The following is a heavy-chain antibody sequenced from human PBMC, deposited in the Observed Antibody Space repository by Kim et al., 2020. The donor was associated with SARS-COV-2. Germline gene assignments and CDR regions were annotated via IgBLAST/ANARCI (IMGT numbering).Heavy chain of an antibody. CDR2: IRSKAYGGTT. CDR3: TRDPPPRWWVRGVKEAFDN. D-gene: IGHD3-10*01. J-gene: IGHJ3*02. CDR1: GFTFGDYA. V-gene: IGHV3-49*04. Sequence: GGSLRLSCTASGFTFGDYAMSWVRQAPGKGLEWVGFIRSKAYGGTTEYAASVKGRFTISRDDSKSIAYLQMNSLKTEDTAVYYCTRDPPPRWWVRGVKEAFDNWGQGTKVTVSS.